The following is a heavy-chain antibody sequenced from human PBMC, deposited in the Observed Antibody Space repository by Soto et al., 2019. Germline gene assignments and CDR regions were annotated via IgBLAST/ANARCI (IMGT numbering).Heavy chain of an antibody. Sequence: QVQLVESGGGVVQPGRSLRLSCAASGFTFSSYAMHWVRQAPGKGLEWGAVISYDGSNKYYADSVKGRFTISRDNSKNTLYLQMNSLRAEDTAVYYCARSYYYGMDVWGQGTTVTVSS. J-gene: IGHJ6*02. CDR2: ISYDGSNK. V-gene: IGHV3-30-3*01. CDR1: GFTFSSYA. CDR3: ARSYYYGMDV.